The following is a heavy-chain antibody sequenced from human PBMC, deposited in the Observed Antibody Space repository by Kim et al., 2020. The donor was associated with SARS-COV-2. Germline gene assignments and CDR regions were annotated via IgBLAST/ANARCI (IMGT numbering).Heavy chain of an antibody. D-gene: IGHD5-12*01. CDR2: N. J-gene: IGHJ4*02. Sequence: NDYAVSVKSRITINPDTSKNQFSLQLNSVTPEDTAVYYCARWISGYQFDYWGQGTLVTVSS. V-gene: IGHV6-1*01. CDR3: ARWISGYQFDY.